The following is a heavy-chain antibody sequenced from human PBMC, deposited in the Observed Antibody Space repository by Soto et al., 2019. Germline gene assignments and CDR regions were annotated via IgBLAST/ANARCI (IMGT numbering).Heavy chain of an antibody. CDR1: GFTFSSYS. CDR3: ARYYSRYGPFDY. J-gene: IGHJ4*02. V-gene: IGHV3-48*01. CDR2: ISSSSSTI. Sequence: EVQLVESGGGLVQPGGSLRLSCAASGFTFSSYSMNWVRQAPGKGLEWVSYISSSSSTIYYADSVKGRFTISRDNAKNSMYLQMNRLRAEDTAVYYCARYYSRYGPFDYWGQGTLVTAAS. D-gene: IGHD2-2*01.